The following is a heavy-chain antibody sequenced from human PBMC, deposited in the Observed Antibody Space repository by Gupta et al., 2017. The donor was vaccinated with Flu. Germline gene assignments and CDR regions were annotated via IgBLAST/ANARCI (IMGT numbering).Heavy chain of an antibody. V-gene: IGHV3-23*01. CDR3: AKDLGSWDYYDSSGYYYRGSWFDP. D-gene: IGHD3-22*01. J-gene: IGHJ5*02. CDR2: ISGSGGST. Sequence: EVQLLESGGGLVQPGGSLRLSCAASGFTFSSSAMSWVRRAPGKGLEWVSAISGSGGSTYYADSVKGRFTISRDNSKNTLYLQMNSLRAEDTAVYYCAKDLGSWDYYDSSGYYYRGSWFDPWGQGTLVTVSS. CDR1: GFTFSSSA.